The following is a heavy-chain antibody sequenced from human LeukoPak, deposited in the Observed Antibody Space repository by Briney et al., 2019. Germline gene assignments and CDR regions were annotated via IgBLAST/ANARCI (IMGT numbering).Heavy chain of an antibody. CDR1: GYTFTGYY. J-gene: IGHJ4*02. Sequence: ASVKVSCKASGYTFTGYYMHWVRQAPGQGLEWMGWINPSSGDTRYAQNFQGRVTMTRDTSISTAYMELSRLTSDDTAVYYCAKDRGSTSCNDYWGRGTLVTVSS. D-gene: IGHD2-2*01. V-gene: IGHV1-2*02. CDR2: INPSSGDT. CDR3: AKDRGSTSCNDY.